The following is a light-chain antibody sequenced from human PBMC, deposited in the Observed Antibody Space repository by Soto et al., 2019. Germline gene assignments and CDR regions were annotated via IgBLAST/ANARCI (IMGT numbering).Light chain of an antibody. V-gene: IGKV3-20*01. Sequence: IVLTQSPGTLSLSPGERATLSCRASQSVSSSYLAWYQQKPGQAPRPLIYGASSRATGIPDRFSGSGSGTDFTLTISRLEPEDFAVYYCQQYGSSPRAFGPGTKVDI. J-gene: IGKJ3*01. CDR3: QQYGSSPRA. CDR2: GAS. CDR1: QSVSSSY.